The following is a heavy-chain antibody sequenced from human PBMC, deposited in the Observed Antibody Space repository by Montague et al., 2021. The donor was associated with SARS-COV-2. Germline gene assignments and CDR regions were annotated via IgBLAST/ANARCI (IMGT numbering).Heavy chain of an antibody. J-gene: IGHJ2*01. CDR1: GGSISTHY. CDR2: IYNSGST. Sequence: SETLSLTCTASGGSISTHYWSWIRQPPGKGLEWIGYIYNSGSTNYNPSLKSRVTISVDTSKNQFSLKLRSVTAADTAVYYCAGDFDLWGRGTLVTVSS. CDR3: AGDFDL. V-gene: IGHV4-59*11.